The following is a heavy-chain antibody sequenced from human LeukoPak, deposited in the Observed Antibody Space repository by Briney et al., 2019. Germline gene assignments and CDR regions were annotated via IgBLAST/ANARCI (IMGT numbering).Heavy chain of an antibody. V-gene: IGHV3-7*01. D-gene: IGHD3-22*01. Sequence: GGSLRLSRAASGFTFSSYWMSWVPEAPGKGRECVANIKEDGNEEYYVDSVKGRFSISRDNAKNTLYLPMNSQKAEDTAVYCCARDWLAGKPYHTFVFWGKGTMVAVCS. J-gene: IGHJ3*01. CDR2: IKEDGNEE. CDR3: ARDWLAGKPYHTFVF. CDR1: GFTFSSYW.